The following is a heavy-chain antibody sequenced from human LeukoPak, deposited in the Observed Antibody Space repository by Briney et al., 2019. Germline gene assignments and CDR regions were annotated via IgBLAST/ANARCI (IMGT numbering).Heavy chain of an antibody. CDR1: GFTFSSYS. V-gene: IGHV3-21*01. Sequence: SGGSLRLSCAASGFTFSSYSMNWVRQAPGKGLEWVSSISSSSSYIYYADSVKGRFTISRDNAKNSLYLQMNSLRAEDTAVYYCARARYNWMFSDYWGQGTLVTVSS. J-gene: IGHJ4*02. CDR3: ARARYNWMFSDY. D-gene: IGHD1-20*01. CDR2: ISSSSSYI.